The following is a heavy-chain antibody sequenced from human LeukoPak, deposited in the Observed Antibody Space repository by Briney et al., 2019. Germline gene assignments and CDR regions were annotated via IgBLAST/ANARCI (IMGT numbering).Heavy chain of an antibody. CDR2: IYTSGST. Sequence: PSETLSLTCTVSGGSISSYYWSWIRQPAGKGLEWIGRIYTSGSTNYNPSLKSRVTMSVDTSKNQFSLKLSSVTAADTAVYYCASRPYYYGSGSYSKYFDYWGQGTLVTVSS. CDR3: ASRPYYYGSGSYSKYFDY. CDR1: GGSISSYY. V-gene: IGHV4-4*07. J-gene: IGHJ4*02. D-gene: IGHD3-10*01.